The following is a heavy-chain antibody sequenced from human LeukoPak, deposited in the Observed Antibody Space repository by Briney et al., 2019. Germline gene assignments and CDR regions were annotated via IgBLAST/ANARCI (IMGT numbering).Heavy chain of an antibody. Sequence: GGSLRLSCAASGFTFSRYWMSWVRQAPGKGLEWVANIKQDGSETYYVDSVKGRFTISRDNAKNSLYLQVNSLRAEDTAVYYCATDISLWFGESNFNYWGQGTLVTVSS. CDR1: GFTFSRYW. V-gene: IGHV3-7*01. D-gene: IGHD3-10*01. CDR2: IKQDGSET. J-gene: IGHJ4*02. CDR3: ATDISLWFGESNFNY.